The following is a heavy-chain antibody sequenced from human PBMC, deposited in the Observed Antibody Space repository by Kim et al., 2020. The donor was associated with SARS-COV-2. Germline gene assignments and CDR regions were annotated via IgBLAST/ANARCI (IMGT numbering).Heavy chain of an antibody. D-gene: IGHD3-10*01. V-gene: IGHV4-39*01. J-gene: IGHJ1*01. CDR1: GGSLSSSSHY. CDR2: IYDGGST. CDR3: ARHFRRMYGSKSGFSSLYFHH. Sequence: SETLSLTCSVSGGSLSSSSHYWCWIRQSPGKGLEWIGSIYDGGSTYYNPSLKGRVTISIDTAKNNFSLKLNSVTAADTAVYYCARHFRRMYGSKSGFSSLYFHHWGQGTLVTVSS.